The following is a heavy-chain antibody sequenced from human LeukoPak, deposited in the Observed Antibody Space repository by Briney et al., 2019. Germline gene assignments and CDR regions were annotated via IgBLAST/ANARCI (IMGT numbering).Heavy chain of an antibody. J-gene: IGHJ4*02. CDR2: INPYNGNT. Sequence: ASVKVSCKASGYTFTSYGISWVRQAPGQGLEWMGWINPYNGNTNYAQRLQGRVTMTTDTSTSTAYMELRSLRSDDTAVYYCARVAAADYFDYWGQGTLVTVSS. V-gene: IGHV1-18*01. D-gene: IGHD6-13*01. CDR1: GYTFTSYG. CDR3: ARVAAADYFDY.